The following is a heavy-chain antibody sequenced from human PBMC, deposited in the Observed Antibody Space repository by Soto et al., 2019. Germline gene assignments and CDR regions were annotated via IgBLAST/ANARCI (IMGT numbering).Heavy chain of an antibody. D-gene: IGHD3-22*01. J-gene: IGHJ4*02. CDR3: ARAPMLLLPSWHFDY. CDR1: GYTFTSYG. V-gene: IGHV1-18*01. CDR2: ISAYNGNT. Sequence: QVQLVXXXAEVKKPGASVKVSCKASGYTFTSYGISWVRQAPGQGLEWMGWISAYNGNTNYAQKLQGRVTMTTDTSTSTAYMELRSLRSDDTAVYYCARAPMLLLPSWHFDYWGQGTLVTVSS.